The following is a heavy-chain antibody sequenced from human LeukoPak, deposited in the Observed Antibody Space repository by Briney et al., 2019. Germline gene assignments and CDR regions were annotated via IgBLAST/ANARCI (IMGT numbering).Heavy chain of an antibody. V-gene: IGHV4-59*08. CDR2: IYYSGST. CDR3: VRRDYGSGAYGY. CDR1: GGSISSYY. J-gene: IGHJ4*02. Sequence: SSETLSLTCTVSGGSISSYYWSWIRQPPGKGLEWIGYIYYSGSTNYNPSLKSRVTISVDTSKNQFSLKLSSVTAADTAVYYCVRRDYGSGAYGYWGQGTLVTVSS. D-gene: IGHD3-10*01.